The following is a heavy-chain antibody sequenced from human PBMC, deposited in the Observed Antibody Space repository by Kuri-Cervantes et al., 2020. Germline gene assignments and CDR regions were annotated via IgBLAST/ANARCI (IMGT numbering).Heavy chain of an antibody. V-gene: IGHV4-38-2*02. Sequence: GSLRLSCTVSGYSISSGYYWGWIRQPPGKGLEWIGSIYYSGSTNYNPSLKSRVTISVDTSKNQFSLKLSSVTAADTAVYYCARGRTNFDYWGQGTLVTVSS. CDR1: GYSISSGYY. D-gene: IGHD1-14*01. CDR2: IYYSGST. CDR3: ARGRTNFDY. J-gene: IGHJ4*02.